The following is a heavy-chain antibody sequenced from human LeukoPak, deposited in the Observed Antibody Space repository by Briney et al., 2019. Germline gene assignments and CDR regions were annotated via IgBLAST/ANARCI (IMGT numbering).Heavy chain of an antibody. CDR1: GYTFTSYA. J-gene: IGHJ6*02. V-gene: IGHV1-69*13. CDR3: AAGPAEAVAGSYYYYYGMDV. CDR2: IIPIFGTA. Sequence: SVKVSCKASGYTFTSYAMNWVRQAPGQGLEWMGGIIPIFGTANYAQKFQGRVTITADESTSTAYMELSSLRSEDTAVYYCAAGPAEAVAGSYYYYYGMDVWGQGTTVTVSS. D-gene: IGHD6-19*01.